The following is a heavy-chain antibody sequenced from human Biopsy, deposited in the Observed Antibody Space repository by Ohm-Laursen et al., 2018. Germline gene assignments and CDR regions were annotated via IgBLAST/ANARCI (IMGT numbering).Heavy chain of an antibody. Sequence: SAKVSCKASGSTFNDYFIHWVRQSPGQGLEWMGWVNPNSGATNSAENFRDRVTLTRDTSISAVYIELRRLKSDDAAVYYCARDRMTDVFGGPTRTDVFDSWGQGTPVTVSS. CDR2: VNPNSGAT. CDR1: GSTFNDYF. V-gene: IGHV1-2*02. J-gene: IGHJ4*02. D-gene: IGHD3-10*01. CDR3: ARDRMTDVFGGPTRTDVFDS.